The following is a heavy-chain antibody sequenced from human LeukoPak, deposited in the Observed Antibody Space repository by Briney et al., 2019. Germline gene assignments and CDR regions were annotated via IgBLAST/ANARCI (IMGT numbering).Heavy chain of an antibody. Sequence: GGSLRLSCAASGFTVSSNYMNWVRQAPGKGPEWVGFIRSKVYGGTTDYAASVKDRFTISRDDSTSIAYLQINSLKTEDTAVYYCSRDGRRTQLWNSTEGASDIWGQGTMVTVSS. J-gene: IGHJ3*02. D-gene: IGHD5-18*01. CDR2: IRSKVYGGTT. V-gene: IGHV3-49*04. CDR3: SRDGRRTQLWNSTEGASDI. CDR1: GFTVSSNY.